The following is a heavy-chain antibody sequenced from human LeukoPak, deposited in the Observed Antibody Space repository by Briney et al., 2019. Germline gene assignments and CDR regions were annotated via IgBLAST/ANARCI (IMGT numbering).Heavy chain of an antibody. CDR1: GLTFSNYA. CDR2: ILASGSST. Sequence: GGSLRLSCAASGLTFSNYAMTWVRQAPGKGLEWVSSILASGSSTYYADSVKGRFTISRDNSYNTLYLQMSSLRAEDTAVYYCTEEHDYSNLAEDYWGQGTLVTVSS. J-gene: IGHJ4*02. CDR3: TEEHDYSNLAEDY. V-gene: IGHV3-23*01. D-gene: IGHD4-11*01.